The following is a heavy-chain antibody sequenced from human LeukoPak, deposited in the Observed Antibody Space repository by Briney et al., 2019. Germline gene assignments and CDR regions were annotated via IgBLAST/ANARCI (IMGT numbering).Heavy chain of an antibody. CDR3: ARGGRGDPNDY. D-gene: IGHD3-16*01. CDR2: IYYTGST. J-gene: IGHJ4*02. V-gene: IGHV4-31*03. CDR1: GVSISSGSSY. Sequence: SETLSLTCTVSGVSISSGSSYWSWIRQHPGTGLEWIGYIYYTGSTYYNPSLKSRVTISVDTSKNQFSLKLSSVTAADTAVYYCARGGRGDPNDYWGQGTLVTVSS.